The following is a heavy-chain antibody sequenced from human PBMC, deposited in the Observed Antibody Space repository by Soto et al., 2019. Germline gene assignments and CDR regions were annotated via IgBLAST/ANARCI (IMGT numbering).Heavy chain of an antibody. J-gene: IGHJ3*02. CDR1: GFTFSYYN. CDR3: ASKVGEVLADAFDI. Sequence: GGSLRLSCAASGFTFSYYNMHWVRQAPGKGLEWLAMISYNGTYKYYGDSLKGRFTISRDNSKNTLFLQMNSMKPEDTAVYYWASKVGEVLADAFDIWGQGTMVTVSS. CDR2: ISYNGTYK. D-gene: IGHD3-10*01. V-gene: IGHV3-30*03.